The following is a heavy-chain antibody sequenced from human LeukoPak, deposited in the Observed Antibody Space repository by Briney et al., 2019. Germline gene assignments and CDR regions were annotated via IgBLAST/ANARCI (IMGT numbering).Heavy chain of an antibody. CDR1: GYTFTSYG. CDR3: ARDHWYSSGSSYYYYMDV. J-gene: IGHJ6*03. CDR2: ISAYNGNT. V-gene: IGHV1-18*01. D-gene: IGHD6-19*01. Sequence: ASVKVSCKASGYTFTSYGISWVRQAPGQGLEWMGWISAYNGNTSYAQKLQGRVTMTTDTSTSTAYMELRSLRSEDTAVYYCARDHWYSSGSSYYYYMDVWGKGTTVTVSS.